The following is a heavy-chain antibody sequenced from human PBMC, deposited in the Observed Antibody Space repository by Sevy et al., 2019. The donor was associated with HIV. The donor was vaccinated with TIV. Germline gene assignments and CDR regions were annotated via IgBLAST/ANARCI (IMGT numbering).Heavy chain of an antibody. CDR3: ARDQYDSSGYYYSYYGMDV. V-gene: IGHV1-18*01. CDR1: GATFSSDV. J-gene: IGHJ6*02. CDR2: ISAYSGNT. Sequence: ASVKVSCKASGATFSSDVISWVRQAPGQGLEWMGWISAYSGNTNYAQNLQGRVTMTTDTFTSTAYMELRSLTSDDTAVYYCARDQYDSSGYYYSYYGMDVWGQGTTVTVSS. D-gene: IGHD3-22*01.